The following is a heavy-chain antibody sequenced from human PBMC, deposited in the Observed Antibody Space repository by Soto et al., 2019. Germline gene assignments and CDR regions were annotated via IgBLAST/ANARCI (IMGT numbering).Heavy chain of an antibody. CDR2: FYYSGTT. D-gene: IGHD3-10*01. CDR1: AGSISSSSHY. Sequence: PSETLSLTCAVSAGSISSSSHYWGWIRQPPGKGLEWIGSFYYSGTTYYNPSLKSRVTISVDTSQNQFSLKLSSVTAADTAVYYCARLGRTTMLRGAAYFFDYWGQGTLVTVSS. V-gene: IGHV4-39*01. J-gene: IGHJ4*02. CDR3: ARLGRTTMLRGAAYFFDY.